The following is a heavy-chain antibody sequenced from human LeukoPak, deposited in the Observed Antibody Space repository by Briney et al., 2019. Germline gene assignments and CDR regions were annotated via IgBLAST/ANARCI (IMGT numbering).Heavy chain of an antibody. D-gene: IGHD3-10*01. CDR2: ISYDGSKK. J-gene: IGHJ4*02. Sequence: GGSLRLSCEASGFTFSSYPMHWVRQAPGKGLEWVAVISYDGSKKFYADSVKGRFSIFRDNSKSTLYLQMNSPRVEDTAVYYCARDVRGYYYDSGSFRGGDYWGQGTLVTVSS. CDR3: ARDVRGYYYDSGSFRGGDY. CDR1: GFTFSSYP. V-gene: IGHV3-30-3*01.